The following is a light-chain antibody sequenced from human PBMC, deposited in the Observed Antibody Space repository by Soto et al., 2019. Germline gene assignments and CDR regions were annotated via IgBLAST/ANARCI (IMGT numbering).Light chain of an antibody. CDR3: QQRSNWPPVT. Sequence: EIVLTQSPATLSLSPGERATLSCRASQSINRHLAWYQQKPGQAPRLLILDASDRATGIPARFSGSGSGTDFTLTISNLEPEDFAVYYCQQRSNWPPVTFGGGTKVEIK. CDR1: QSINRH. J-gene: IGKJ4*01. V-gene: IGKV3-11*01. CDR2: DAS.